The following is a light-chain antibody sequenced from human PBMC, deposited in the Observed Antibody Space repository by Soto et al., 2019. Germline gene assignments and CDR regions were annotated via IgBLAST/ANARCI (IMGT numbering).Light chain of an antibody. CDR2: DAF. CDR1: QDISNY. CDR3: QQYDNLPFT. Sequence: DIQMTQSPSSLSASVGDRVTITCQASQDISNYLNWYKQKPGKAPKLLIDDAFNLEGGVPSRFSGSGSGTDFTFTISSLQPEDIATYYCQQYDNLPFTFGPGTKVDIK. J-gene: IGKJ3*01. V-gene: IGKV1-33*01.